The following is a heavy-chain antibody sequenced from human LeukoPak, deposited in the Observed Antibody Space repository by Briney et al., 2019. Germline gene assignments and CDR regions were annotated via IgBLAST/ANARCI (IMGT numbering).Heavy chain of an antibody. D-gene: IGHD3-9*01. Sequence: TSETLSLTCTVSGGSISSYYWSWIRQPAGKGLEWIGRIYTSGSTNYNPSLKSRVTMSVDTSKNQFSLRLSSVTAADTAVYYCARRSYYHILTGYYGAFDIWGQGTMVTVSS. CDR2: IYTSGST. J-gene: IGHJ3*02. CDR1: GGSISSYY. CDR3: ARRSYYHILTGYYGAFDI. V-gene: IGHV4-4*07.